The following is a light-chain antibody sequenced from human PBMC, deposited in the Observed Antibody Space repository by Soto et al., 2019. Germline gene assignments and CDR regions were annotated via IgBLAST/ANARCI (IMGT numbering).Light chain of an antibody. J-gene: IGKJ4*01. Sequence: EIVLTQSPATLSLSPGERATLSCRASQSVSSYLAWYQQKPGQAPRLLIYDASNRATGIPARFSGSGSGTGFTLTLSRLEPEDFALYCCERRIIWASFGLGIKVEIK. CDR2: DAS. CDR1: QSVSSY. CDR3: ERRIIWAS. V-gene: IGKV3-11*01.